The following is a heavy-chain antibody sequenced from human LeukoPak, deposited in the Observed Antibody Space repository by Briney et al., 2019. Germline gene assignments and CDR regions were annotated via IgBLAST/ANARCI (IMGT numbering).Heavy chain of an antibody. V-gene: IGHV3-7*01. Sequence: GESLRLSCAASGFTFSAYWMTWVRQAPGKGLAWVANIIEGGDVKYYVDSVKGRFTISRDNTKNSLYLQMTSLRADDTAVYYCARDGSRLGFDYWGQGTLVTLSS. D-gene: IGHD1-26*01. J-gene: IGHJ4*02. CDR1: GFTFSAYW. CDR3: ARDGSRLGFDY. CDR2: IIEGGDVK.